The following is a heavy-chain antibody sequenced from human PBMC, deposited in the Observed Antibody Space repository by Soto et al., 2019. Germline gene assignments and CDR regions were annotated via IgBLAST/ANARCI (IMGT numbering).Heavy chain of an antibody. Sequence: QVQLVQSGAEVKKPGSSVKVSCKASGGTFSSYAISWVRQAPGQGLEWMGGIIPIFGTANYAQKFQGRVTITADKSTSTAYMELSSLRSEDTAVYYCASANWALGRHYYYSSGYYSPLSFDYWGQGTLVTVSS. D-gene: IGHD3-22*01. CDR2: IIPIFGTA. CDR1: GGTFSSYA. CDR3: ASANWALGRHYYYSSGYYSPLSFDY. V-gene: IGHV1-69*06. J-gene: IGHJ4*02.